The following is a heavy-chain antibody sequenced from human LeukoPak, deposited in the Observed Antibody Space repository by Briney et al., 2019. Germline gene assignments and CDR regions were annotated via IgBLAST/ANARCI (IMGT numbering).Heavy chain of an antibody. CDR2: ISAYNGNT. CDR3: ARETYSSSWYHGIDY. CDR1: GYTFTSYG. J-gene: IGHJ4*02. Sequence: ASVKVSCKASGYTFTSYGISWVRQAPGQGLEWMGWISAYNGNTNYAQKLQGRVTMTTDTSTSTAYMGLRSLRSDDTAVYYCARETYSSSWYHGIDYWGQGTLVTVSS. D-gene: IGHD6-13*01. V-gene: IGHV1-18*01.